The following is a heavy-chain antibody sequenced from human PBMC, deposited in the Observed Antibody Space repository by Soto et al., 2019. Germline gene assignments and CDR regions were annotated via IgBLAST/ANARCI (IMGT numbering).Heavy chain of an antibody. Sequence: GGSLRLSCAASGFTFSSDGMHWVRQAPGKGLEWVAVIWYDGSNKYYADSVKGRFTISRDNSKNTLYLQMNSLRAEDTAVYYCAREAAAADYYYYGMDGWGQGTTVTVSS. CDR2: IWYDGSNK. CDR3: AREAAAADYYYYGMDG. J-gene: IGHJ6*02. CDR1: GFTFSSDG. D-gene: IGHD6-13*01. V-gene: IGHV3-33*01.